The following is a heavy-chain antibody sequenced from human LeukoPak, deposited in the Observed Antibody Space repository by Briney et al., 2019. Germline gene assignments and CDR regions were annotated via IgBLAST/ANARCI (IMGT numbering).Heavy chain of an antibody. CDR2: IYYSGST. Sequence: SETLSLTCAVYGGSFSGYYWGWIRQPPGKGLEWIGSIYYSGSTHYTPSLKSRVTMSVDTSKNQFSLKLSSVTAADTAVYYCARLSGSYLAGMDVWGQGTTVTVSS. CDR1: GGSFSGYY. D-gene: IGHD1-26*01. V-gene: IGHV4-34*01. J-gene: IGHJ6*02. CDR3: ARLSGSYLAGMDV.